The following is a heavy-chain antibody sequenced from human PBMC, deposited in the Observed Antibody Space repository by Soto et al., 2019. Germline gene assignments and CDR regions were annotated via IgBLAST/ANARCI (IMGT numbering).Heavy chain of an antibody. V-gene: IGHV3-7*04. CDR2: IKQDGSEK. J-gene: IGHJ3*02. Sequence: GGSMRISCAASGVSFCSYGMTGVRKAPGKGLEWVANIKQDGSEKFYVDSVKGRFTISRDNAKNSLYLQMNSLRAEDTAVYYCARGAGSYFRRVVGAFDIWGQGTMVPGSS. CDR3: ARGAGSYFRRVVGAFDI. D-gene: IGHD3-10*01. CDR1: GVSFCSYG.